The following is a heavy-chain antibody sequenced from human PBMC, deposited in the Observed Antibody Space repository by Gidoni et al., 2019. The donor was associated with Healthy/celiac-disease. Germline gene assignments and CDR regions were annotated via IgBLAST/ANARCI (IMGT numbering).Heavy chain of an antibody. V-gene: IGHV4-34*01. CDR1: GGSFSGYY. CDR2: INHSGST. J-gene: IGHJ6*02. CDR3: ARPLYYYYGMDV. Sequence: QVQLQQWGAGLLQPSETLSLTCAVYGGSFSGYYWSWIRQPPGKGLELIGEINHSGSTNYNPSLKSRVTISVDTSKNQFSLKLSSVTAADTAVYYCARPLYYYYGMDVWGQGTTVTVSS.